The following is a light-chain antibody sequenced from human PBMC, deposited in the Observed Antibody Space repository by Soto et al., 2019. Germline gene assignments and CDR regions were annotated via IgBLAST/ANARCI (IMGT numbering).Light chain of an antibody. CDR1: SSDVGGYNY. CDR2: DVS. CDR3: SSYTSSSTLYYV. J-gene: IGLJ1*01. V-gene: IGLV2-14*01. Sequence: ALTQPASVSGSPGQSITISCTGTSSDVGGYNYVSWYQQHPGKAPKLMIYDVSNRPSGVSNRFSGSKSSNTASLTISGLQAEDEADYYCSSYTSSSTLYYVFGTGTKVTVL.